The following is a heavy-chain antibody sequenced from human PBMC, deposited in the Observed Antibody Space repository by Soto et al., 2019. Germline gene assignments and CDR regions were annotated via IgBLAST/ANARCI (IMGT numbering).Heavy chain of an antibody. V-gene: IGHV3-23*01. CDR3: AKGITIFGPYYDGMDV. CDR2: IRGSGGST. CDR1: GFTFSSYG. Sequence: GGSLRLSCAASGFTFSSYGISWVRPAPGEGLEWVSSIRGSGGSTYYADSVKGRFTISRDNSKNTLYLQMTTLRGEDTAIFYCAKGITIFGPYYDGMDVWGQGTTVTVSS. D-gene: IGHD3-3*01. J-gene: IGHJ6*02.